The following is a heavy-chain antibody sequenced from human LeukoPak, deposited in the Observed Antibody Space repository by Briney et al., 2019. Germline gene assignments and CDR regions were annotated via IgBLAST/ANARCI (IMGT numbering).Heavy chain of an antibody. CDR2: IHTSGTT. Sequence: NPSETLSLTCTASGGSINGYFCTWLRQAAGAGLECIGRIHTSGTTYYNPSLKSRVSMSVDTSNNKFSLRLNSVTAADTAVYYCARDPAGHGRYFDYWGQGALVTVS. V-gene: IGHV4-4*07. J-gene: IGHJ4*02. CDR3: ARDPAGHGRYFDY. CDR1: GGSINGYF. D-gene: IGHD1-14*01.